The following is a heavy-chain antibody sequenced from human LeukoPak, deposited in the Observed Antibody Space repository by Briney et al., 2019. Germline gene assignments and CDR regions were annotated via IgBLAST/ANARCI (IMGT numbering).Heavy chain of an antibody. D-gene: IGHD3-22*01. CDR2: LYSGGHT. V-gene: IGHV3-53*05. CDR3: ASARCDSCGFGS. Sequence: GGTLRLSLAPSRVTVTSSYMSFGPQAPRNGLEGVAVLYSGGHTYYAGSMRRRFTISRDTSKNILYVEMDSLGSEDTAEYYCASARCDSCGFGSWGRGTRVTVSS. J-gene: IGHJ5*02. CDR1: RVTVTSSY.